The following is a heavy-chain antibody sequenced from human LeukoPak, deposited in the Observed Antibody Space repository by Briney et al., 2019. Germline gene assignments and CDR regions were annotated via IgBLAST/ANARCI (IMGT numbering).Heavy chain of an antibody. D-gene: IGHD5-12*01. V-gene: IGHV3-30-3*01. J-gene: IGHJ3*01. Sequence: GGSLRLSCAASGFTFSSYAMHWVRQAPGKGLEWVAVISYDGSNKYYADSVKGRFTISRDNSKNTLYLQMNSLRAEDTAYYYCAKGRGYSSALYEADASDLWGQGTMVTVSS. CDR2: ISYDGSNK. CDR1: GFTFSSYA. CDR3: AKGRGYSSALYEADASDL.